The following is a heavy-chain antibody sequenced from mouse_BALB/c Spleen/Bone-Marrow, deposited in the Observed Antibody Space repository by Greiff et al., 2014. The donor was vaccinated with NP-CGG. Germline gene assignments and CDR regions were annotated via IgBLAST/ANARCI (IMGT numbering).Heavy chain of an antibody. D-gene: IGHD2-10*02. CDR3: ARSYGNWYFDV. CDR1: GYTFTDYN. CDR2: IYPYXXXX. Sequence: VQLQQSGPELVKPGASVKISCKASGYTFTDYNMHWVKQSHGKSLEWIGYIYPYXXXXXXXXKFXSXATXTVDNSSSTAYMELRSLTSEDSAVYYCARSYGNWYFDVWGAGTTVTVSS. J-gene: IGHJ1*01. V-gene: IGHV1S29*02.